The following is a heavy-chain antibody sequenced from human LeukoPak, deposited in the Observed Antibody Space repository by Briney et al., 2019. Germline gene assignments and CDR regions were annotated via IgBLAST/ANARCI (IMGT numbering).Heavy chain of an antibody. V-gene: IGHV5-51*01. CDR3: ARHPNYYGSGSYLPPSGMDV. D-gene: IGHD3-10*01. J-gene: IGHJ6*02. CDR1: GYSFTSYW. CDR2: IYPGDSDT. Sequence: GESLKISCKGSGYSFTSYWIGWVRQMPGKGLEWMGIIYPGDSDTRYSPSFQGQVTISADKSISTAYLQWSSLKASDTAMYYCARHPNYYGSGSYLPPSGMDVWGQGTTVTVSS.